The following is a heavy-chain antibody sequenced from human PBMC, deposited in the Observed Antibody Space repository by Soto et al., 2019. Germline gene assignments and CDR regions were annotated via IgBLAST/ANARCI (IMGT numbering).Heavy chain of an antibody. CDR1: GFTFTSYS. Sequence: PGGSLRLSCAASGFTFTSYSMYWVRQAPGKGLEWVSGISGSGSGTYYADSVKGRFTISRDNSKNTLYLQMNSLRAEDTAVYYCPTRTSAYYDTFDYWGRGTLVTVSS. D-gene: IGHD3-22*01. V-gene: IGHV3-23*01. CDR2: ISGSGSGT. CDR3: PTRTSAYYDTFDY. J-gene: IGHJ4*02.